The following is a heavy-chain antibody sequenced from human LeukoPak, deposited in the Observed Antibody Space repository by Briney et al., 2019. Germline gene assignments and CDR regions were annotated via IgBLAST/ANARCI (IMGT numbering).Heavy chain of an antibody. J-gene: IGHJ6*02. Sequence: ETLSLTCTVSGGSISSSSYYWGWIRQAPGKGLEWVSGISGSGGNTYYADSVKGRFTISRDNSKNTLYLQMNSLRAEDTAVYYCAKREYSSGSYGFDVWGQGTTVSVSS. CDR2: ISGSGGNT. CDR3: AKREYSSGSYGFDV. V-gene: IGHV3-23*01. D-gene: IGHD6-19*01. CDR1: GGSISSSSYY.